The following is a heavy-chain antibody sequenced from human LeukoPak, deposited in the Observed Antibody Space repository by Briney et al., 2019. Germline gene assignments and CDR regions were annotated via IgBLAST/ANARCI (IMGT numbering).Heavy chain of an antibody. V-gene: IGHV1-69*13. CDR3: ARGRGIEIATPPRD. CDR1: GGTFSSYA. CDR2: IIPIFGTA. D-gene: IGHD5-24*01. Sequence: SVKVSCKASGGTFSSYAISWVRQAPGQGLEWMGGIIPIFGTANYAQKFQGRVTITADESTSTAYMELSSLRSEDTAVYYCARGRGIEIATPPRDWGQGTLVTVSS. J-gene: IGHJ4*02.